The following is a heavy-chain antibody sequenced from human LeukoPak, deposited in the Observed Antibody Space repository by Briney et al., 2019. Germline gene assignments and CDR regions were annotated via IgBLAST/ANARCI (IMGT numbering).Heavy chain of an antibody. CDR2: TYYRSKWYN. Sequence: SQTLSLTCAISGDSFSSNSAAWNWLRQSPSRGLEWLGRTYYRSKWYNDYAASVKSRITINPDTSKNQFSLQLNSVTPEDTAVYYCARDAAGYDILTGYGFDPWGQGTLVTVSS. CDR1: GDSFSSNSAA. V-gene: IGHV6-1*01. D-gene: IGHD3-9*01. CDR3: ARDAAGYDILTGYGFDP. J-gene: IGHJ5*02.